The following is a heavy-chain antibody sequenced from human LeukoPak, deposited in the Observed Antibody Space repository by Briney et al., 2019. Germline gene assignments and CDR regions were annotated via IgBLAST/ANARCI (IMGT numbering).Heavy chain of an antibody. CDR3: ARDSGSYYFDY. Sequence: GGSLRLSCAVSRLNFSPYGMNWVRQSPGRGLEWVSYISSTDTQHYADSVKGRFTISRDSATNSLNLQMNSLRAEDTAVYCCARDSGSYYFDYWGQGTLVTVSS. D-gene: IGHD3-22*01. CDR2: ISSTDTQ. V-gene: IGHV3-48*03. J-gene: IGHJ4*02. CDR1: RLNFSPYG.